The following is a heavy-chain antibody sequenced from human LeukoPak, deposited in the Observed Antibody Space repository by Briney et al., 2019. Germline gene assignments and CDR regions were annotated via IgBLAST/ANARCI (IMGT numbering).Heavy chain of an antibody. D-gene: IGHD1-26*01. CDR2: TRNKANSYIT. V-gene: IGHV3-72*01. Sequence: GGSLRLSCAASGFTFSDHYMDWVRQAPGKGLERVGRTRNKANSYITEYAASVKGRFTISRDDSKNSLFLQMNSLKTEDTAVYYCARATYSGTYLFQDYWGQGTLVTVSS. CDR3: ARATYSGTYLFQDY. J-gene: IGHJ4*02. CDR1: GFTFSDHY.